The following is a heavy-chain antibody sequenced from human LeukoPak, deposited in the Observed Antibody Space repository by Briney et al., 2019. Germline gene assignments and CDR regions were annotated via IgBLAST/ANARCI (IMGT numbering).Heavy chain of an antibody. D-gene: IGHD3-10*01. CDR1: GFTFSNAW. CDR2: IWNDGSNK. CDR3: ARDRGNSPCDL. J-gene: IGHJ2*01. V-gene: IGHV3-33*08. Sequence: GGSLRLSCAASGFTFSNAWMSWVRQAPGKGLEWVAVIWNDGSNKNYGDSVKGRFTISRDNSMNTLYLQMNSLRAEDTAVYYCARDRGNSPCDLWGRGTLVTVSS.